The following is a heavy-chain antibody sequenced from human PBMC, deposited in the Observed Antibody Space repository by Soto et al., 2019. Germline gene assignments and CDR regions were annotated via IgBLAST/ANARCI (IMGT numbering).Heavy chain of an antibody. Sequence: GGSLRLSCVASGFTFNKYALAWVRQGPGKGLEWVSAFSGSAASTYKAHSVKGRFTISRDNSTKPLYLRMNSLRAEETAVYYFAKTPGVITVFPSLYHRGQGTPVTVSS. CDR3: AKTPGVITVFPSLYH. CDR1: GFTFNKYA. V-gene: IGHV3-23*01. J-gene: IGHJ4*02. CDR2: FSGSAAST. D-gene: IGHD2-2*01.